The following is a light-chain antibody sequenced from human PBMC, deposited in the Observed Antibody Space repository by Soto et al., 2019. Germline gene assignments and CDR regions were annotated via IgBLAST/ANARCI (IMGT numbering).Light chain of an antibody. Sequence: QSALTQPASVSGSPGQSITISCTGTSSDVGGYNYVSWYQQHPGKAPKLIIYEVSNRPSGVSNRFSGSKSGKTASLTISGLQAEDEADYYCSSYTSSSTLGFGAGTKV. CDR2: EVS. V-gene: IGLV2-14*01. J-gene: IGLJ1*01. CDR3: SSYTSSSTLG. CDR1: SSDVGGYNY.